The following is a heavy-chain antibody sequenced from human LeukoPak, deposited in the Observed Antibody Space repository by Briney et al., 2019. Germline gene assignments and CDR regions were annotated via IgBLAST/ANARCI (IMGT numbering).Heavy chain of an antibody. CDR3: AIDPIWGTHS. CDR1: GFTFSTYT. Sequence: PGGSLRLSCAASGFTFSTYTMYWVRHPPGKRLEWVSIIGNNGGGIHYADSVKGRFTISRDNFKNALYLQMNSLRVEDTAVYYCAIDPIWGTHSWGQGVLVTVSS. CDR2: IGNNGGGI. D-gene: IGHD7-27*01. J-gene: IGHJ4*02. V-gene: IGHV3-23*01.